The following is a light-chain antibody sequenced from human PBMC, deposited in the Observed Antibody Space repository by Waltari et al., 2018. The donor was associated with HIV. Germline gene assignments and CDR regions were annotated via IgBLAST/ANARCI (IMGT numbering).Light chain of an antibody. V-gene: IGLV2-14*03. CDR1: DSGVGIYNF. Sequence: SAVTQPASVSGLPGQSITISCSGDDSGVGIYNFLSWYQQFPGEPPKLILYDVDSRASGISPRFSGSKSANTASLTISALRAEDEGHYYCASFLGDNTIVFGGGTKVTVL. CDR2: DVD. J-gene: IGLJ2*01. CDR3: ASFLGDNTIV.